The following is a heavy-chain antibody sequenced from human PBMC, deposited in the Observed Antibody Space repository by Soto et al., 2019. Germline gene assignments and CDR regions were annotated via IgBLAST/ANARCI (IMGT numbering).Heavy chain of an antibody. D-gene: IGHD3-3*01. CDR2: ISGSGGST. CDR3: AKGPLRLTHMDV. J-gene: IGHJ6*03. Sequence: PGGSLRLSCAASGFTFSSYAMGWVRQAPGKGLEWVSAISGSGGSTYYADSVKGRFTIPRDNSKNTLCLQMNSLRAEDTAVYYCAKGPLRLTHMDVWGKGTTVTVSS. CDR1: GFTFSSYA. V-gene: IGHV3-23*01.